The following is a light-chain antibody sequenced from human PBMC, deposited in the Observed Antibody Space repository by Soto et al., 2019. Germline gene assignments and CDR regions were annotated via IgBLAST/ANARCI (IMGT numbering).Light chain of an antibody. CDR1: SGDVGGYNY. J-gene: IGLJ1*01. CDR3: SSYTPNTAIDRV. V-gene: IGLV2-14*01. Sequence: ALTQPASVSGSPGQSITISCTGTSGDVGGYNYVSWYQQDPGKAPKLMIYEVNNRPSGVSNRFSGSKSGNTASLTISGLQAEDEADYYCSSYTPNTAIDRVFGTGTKV. CDR2: EVN.